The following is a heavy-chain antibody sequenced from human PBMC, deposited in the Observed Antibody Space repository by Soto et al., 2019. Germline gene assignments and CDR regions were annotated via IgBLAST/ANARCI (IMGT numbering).Heavy chain of an antibody. CDR3: AKDLRRSGYDLDY. D-gene: IGHD5-12*01. CDR2: ISYDGSNK. J-gene: IGHJ4*02. CDR1: GFTFSSYG. V-gene: IGHV3-30*18. Sequence: QVQLVESGGGVVQPGRSLRLSCAASGFTFSSYGMHWVRQAPGKGLEWVAVISYDGSNKYYADSVKGRFTISRENSKNTLYLQMNSLRAEDTAVYYCAKDLRRSGYDLDYWGQGTLVTVSS.